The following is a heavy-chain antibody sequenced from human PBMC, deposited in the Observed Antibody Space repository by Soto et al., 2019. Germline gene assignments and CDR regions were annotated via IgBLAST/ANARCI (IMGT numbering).Heavy chain of an antibody. J-gene: IGHJ5*02. CDR3: ARDGITGTTFIFSVWFDP. D-gene: IGHD1-7*01. CDR1: GYTFTSYG. Sequence: ASVKVSCKASGYTFTSYGISWVRQAPGQGLEWMGWISAYNGNTNYAQKLQGRVTMTTDTSTSTAYMELRSLRSDDTAVYYCARDGITGTTFIFSVWFDPWGQGTLVTVSS. V-gene: IGHV1-18*01. CDR2: ISAYNGNT.